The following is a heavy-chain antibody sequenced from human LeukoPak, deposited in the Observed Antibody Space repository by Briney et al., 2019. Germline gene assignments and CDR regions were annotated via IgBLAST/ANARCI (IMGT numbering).Heavy chain of an antibody. CDR1: GFTFSDYY. J-gene: IGHJ4*02. V-gene: IGHV3-11*01. CDR3: ARGVDDIAVAGHFDY. D-gene: IGHD6-19*01. CDR2: ISSSGSTI. Sequence: GRSLRLSCAASGFTFSDYYMSWIRQAPGKGLEWVSYISSSGSTIYYADSVKGRFTISRDNAKNSLYLQMNSLRAEDTAVYYCARGVDDIAVAGHFDYWGQGTLVTVSS.